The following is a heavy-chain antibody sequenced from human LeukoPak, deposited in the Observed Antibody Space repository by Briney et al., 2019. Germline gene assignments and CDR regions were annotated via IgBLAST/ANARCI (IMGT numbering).Heavy chain of an antibody. CDR3: ASFLSSSKNYFDY. V-gene: IGHV3-21*01. D-gene: IGHD6-13*01. CDR2: ISSSSSYI. Sequence: ETLSLTCTVSGGSISSYYWSWIRQPPGKGLEWVSSISSSSSYIYYADSVKGRFTISRDNAKNSLYLQMNGLRAEDTAVYYCASFLSSSKNYFDYWGQGTLVTVSS. CDR1: GGSISSYY. J-gene: IGHJ4*02.